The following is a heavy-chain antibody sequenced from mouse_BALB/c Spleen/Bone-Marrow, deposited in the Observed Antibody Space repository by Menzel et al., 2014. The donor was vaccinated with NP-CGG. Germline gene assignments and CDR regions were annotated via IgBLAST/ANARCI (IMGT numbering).Heavy chain of an antibody. J-gene: IGHJ2*01. D-gene: IGHD1-1*01. V-gene: IGHV3-6*02. CDR2: ISYDGSN. Sequence: ESGPGLVKPSQSLSLTCSVTGDSITSGYYWNWIRQLPGNKLEWMGYISYDGSNNYNPSLKNRISITRDTSKNQFFLKLNSVTTEDTATYYCARDQLRFYYWGQGTTLTVSS. CDR3: ARDQLRFYY. CDR1: GDSITSGYY.